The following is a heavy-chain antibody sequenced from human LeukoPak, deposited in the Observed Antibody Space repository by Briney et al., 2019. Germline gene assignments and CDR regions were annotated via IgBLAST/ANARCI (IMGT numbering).Heavy chain of an antibody. D-gene: IGHD3-10*01. CDR2: ISYDGSNK. CDR1: GFTFSSYA. V-gene: IGHV3-30-3*01. CDR3: ARDGLYGPSFAFDY. Sequence: GGSLRLSCAASGFTFSSYAMHWVRQAPGKGLEWVAVISYDGSNKYYADSVKGRFTISRDNSKNTLYLQMNSLRAEDTAVYYCARDGLYGPSFAFDYWGQGTLVTVSS. J-gene: IGHJ4*02.